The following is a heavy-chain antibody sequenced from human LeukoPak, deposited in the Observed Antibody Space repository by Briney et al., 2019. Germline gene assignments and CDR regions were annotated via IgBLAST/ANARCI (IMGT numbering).Heavy chain of an antibody. CDR3: ARDARGWSGFDY. D-gene: IGHD3-3*01. Sequence: SETLSLTCSVSGGSTSSYYWSWLRQPAGKGREWIGRIYTTGNTDYNPSLTSRVTMSVDTSKNQFSLNLSSVTAADTAVYYCARDARGWSGFDYWGQGTLVTVSS. CDR1: GGSTSSYY. CDR2: IYTTGNT. V-gene: IGHV4-4*07. J-gene: IGHJ4*02.